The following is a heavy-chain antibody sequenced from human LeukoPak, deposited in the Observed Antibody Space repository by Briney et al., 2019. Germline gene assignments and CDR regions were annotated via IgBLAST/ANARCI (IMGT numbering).Heavy chain of an antibody. J-gene: IGHJ6*03. CDR1: GGSISSYY. D-gene: IGHD1-14*01. Sequence: SETLSLTCTVSGGSISSYYWSWIRQPPGKGLEWIGYIYYSGSTNYNPSLKSRVTISVDTSKNQFSLKLSSVTAADTAVYYCARARTEKYYYYYYYMDVWGKGTTVTVSS. CDR3: ARARTEKYYYYYYYMDV. V-gene: IGHV4-59*01. CDR2: IYYSGST.